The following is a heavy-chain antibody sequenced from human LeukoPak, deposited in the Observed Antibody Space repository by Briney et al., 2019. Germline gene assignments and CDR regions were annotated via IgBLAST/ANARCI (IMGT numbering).Heavy chain of an antibody. D-gene: IGHD3-10*01. CDR2: IYYSGST. Sequence: NASETLSLTCTVSGGSISSYYWSWIRQPPGKGLEWIGNIYYSGSTNYNPSLKSRVTFSVDTSKNQFSLKLSSVTAADTAVYHCARSGGVRGHYFDYWGQGTLVTVSS. CDR1: GGSISSYY. CDR3: ARSGGVRGHYFDY. V-gene: IGHV4-59*08. J-gene: IGHJ4*02.